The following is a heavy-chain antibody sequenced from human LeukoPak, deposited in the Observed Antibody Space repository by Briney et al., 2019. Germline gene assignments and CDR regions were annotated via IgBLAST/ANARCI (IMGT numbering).Heavy chain of an antibody. CDR1: GGSFSGYY. D-gene: IGHD1-26*01. CDR2: INHSGST. Sequence: SETLSLTCAVYGGSFSGYYWSWIRQPPGKGLEWIGEINHSGSTNYNPSLKSRVTISVDTSKNQFSLKLSSVTAADTAVYYCARRQWELLGLRAFDPWGQGTLVTVSS. CDR3: ARRQWELLGLRAFDP. V-gene: IGHV4-34*01. J-gene: IGHJ5*02.